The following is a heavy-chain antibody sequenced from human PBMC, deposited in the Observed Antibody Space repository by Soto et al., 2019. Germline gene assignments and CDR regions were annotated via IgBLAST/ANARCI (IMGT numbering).Heavy chain of an antibody. D-gene: IGHD1-26*01. J-gene: IGHJ6*02. CDR1: GFTFNSYA. CDR2: ISGSSGGT. Sequence: GGSLRLSCAASGFTFNSYAMSWVRQAPGKGLEWVSGISGSSGGTYYADSVKGRFTISRDNSKNTLYLQMNSLRVEDTAVYYCTTDSGSYPYYYYGMDVWGQGTTVTVSS. V-gene: IGHV3-23*01. CDR3: TTDSGSYPYYYYGMDV.